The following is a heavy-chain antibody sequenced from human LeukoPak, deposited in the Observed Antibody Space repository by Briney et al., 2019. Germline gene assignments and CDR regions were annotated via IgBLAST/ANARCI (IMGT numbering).Heavy chain of an antibody. V-gene: IGHV3-23*01. CDR1: GFTFSSYA. CDR3: ARDYGDYIWFDP. D-gene: IGHD4-17*01. CDR2: ISGNGGGT. Sequence: GGSLRLSCAASGFTFSSYAMSWARQAPGKGLEWVSGISGNGGGTYYADSVKGRFTISRDNSKNTLYLQMNSLRDEDTAVYYCARDYGDYIWFDPWGQGTLVTVSS. J-gene: IGHJ5*02.